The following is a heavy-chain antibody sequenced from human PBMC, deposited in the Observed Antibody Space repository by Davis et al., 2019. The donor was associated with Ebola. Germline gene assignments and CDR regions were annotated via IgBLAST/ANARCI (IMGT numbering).Heavy chain of an antibody. Sequence: GESLKISCAASGFTFSSYSVSWVRQAPGKGLEWVSAISGSGGSTYYADSVKGRFTISRDNSKNSLYLQMNSLRAEDTAVYYCAKDGGYSYGLDYWGQGTLVTVSS. D-gene: IGHD5-18*01. CDR1: GFTFSSYS. V-gene: IGHV3-23*01. CDR3: AKDGGYSYGLDY. J-gene: IGHJ4*02. CDR2: ISGSGGST.